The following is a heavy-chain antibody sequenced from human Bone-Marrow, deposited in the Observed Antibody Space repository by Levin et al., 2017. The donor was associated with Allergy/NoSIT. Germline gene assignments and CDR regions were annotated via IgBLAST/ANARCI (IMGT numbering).Heavy chain of an antibody. Sequence: GGSLRLSCAASGFNFDKYYMSWIRQAPGKGLEWIAYIFSGGSFVFYADSVKGRFTVSRDNAKKSLYLQMNSLRVEDTAVYYCARFAAASFDYWGQGALVTVSS. CDR3: ARFAAASFDY. J-gene: IGHJ4*02. V-gene: IGHV3-11*01. D-gene: IGHD6-13*01. CDR1: GFNFDKYY. CDR2: IFSGGSFV.